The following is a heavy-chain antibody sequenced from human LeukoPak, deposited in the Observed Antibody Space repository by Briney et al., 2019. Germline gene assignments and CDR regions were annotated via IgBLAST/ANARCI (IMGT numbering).Heavy chain of an antibody. CDR2: IYYSGST. Sequence: SETLSLTCTVSGGSISSYYWSWIRQPPGQGLGWIGYIYYSGSTDYNPSLKSRVTVSVDTSKNQFSLKLSSVTAADTAVYYCARQRWHSGYDFYFDNWGQGTLVTVSS. V-gene: IGHV4-59*08. D-gene: IGHD5-12*01. CDR3: ARQRWHSGYDFYFDN. CDR1: GGSISSYY. J-gene: IGHJ4*02.